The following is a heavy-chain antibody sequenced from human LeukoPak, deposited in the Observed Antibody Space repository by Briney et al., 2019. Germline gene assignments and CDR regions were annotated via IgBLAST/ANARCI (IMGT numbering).Heavy chain of an antibody. D-gene: IGHD6-19*01. J-gene: IGHJ4*02. CDR3: ARARSGPFLPGIAVAGLDY. Sequence: ASVKVSCKTSGYTFTSYDINWVRQATGQGLEWMGWMNPNSGNTGYAQKFQGRVTMTRNTSMSTAYMELSSLRSEDTAVYYCARARSGPFLPGIAVAGLDYWGQGTLVTVSS. CDR2: MNPNSGNT. CDR1: GYTFTSYD. V-gene: IGHV1-8*01.